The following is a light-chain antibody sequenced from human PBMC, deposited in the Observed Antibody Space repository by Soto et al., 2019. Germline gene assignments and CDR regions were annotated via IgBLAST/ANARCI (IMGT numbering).Light chain of an antibody. CDR1: SSDVGSYNF. J-gene: IGLJ2*01. CDR2: EVS. V-gene: IGLV2-8*01. CDR3: SSYAGNNNLI. Sequence: QSVLTQPPSASGSLGQSVTISCTGTSSDVGSYNFVSWYQQHPGKAPKLLIYEVSKRPSGVPDRFSASTSGNTASLTVSGLQAEDEADYYCSSYAGNNNLIFGGGTKVPS.